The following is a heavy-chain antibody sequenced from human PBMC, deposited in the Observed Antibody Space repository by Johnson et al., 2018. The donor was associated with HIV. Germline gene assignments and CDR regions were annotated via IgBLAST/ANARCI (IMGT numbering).Heavy chain of an antibody. CDR1: GFTFDDYG. Sequence: QVLLLESGGGVVRPGESLRLSCAASGFTFDDYGMRWVRQGPGKGLEWVAFTQYDGSNKYSADSVKGRFSISRDDSKSTLYLQMSSLRGEDTAVYYCAKDSQWELPDAFDIWGQGTMVTVSS. J-gene: IGHJ3*02. CDR2: TQYDGSNK. CDR3: AKDSQWELPDAFDI. D-gene: IGHD1-26*01. V-gene: IGHV3-30*02.